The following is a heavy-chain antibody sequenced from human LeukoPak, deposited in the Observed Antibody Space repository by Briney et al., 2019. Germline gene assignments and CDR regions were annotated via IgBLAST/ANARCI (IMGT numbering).Heavy chain of an antibody. J-gene: IGHJ4*02. CDR1: GYTFTGYY. V-gene: IGHV1-2*02. CDR2: INPNSGGT. Sequence: ASVKVSCKASGYTFTGYYMHWVRQAPGQGLEWMGWINPNSGGTNYAQKFQGMVTMTRDTSISTAYMELSRLRSDDTAVYYCARFPLGQWLGFDYWGQGTLVTVSS. D-gene: IGHD6-19*01. CDR3: ARFPLGQWLGFDY.